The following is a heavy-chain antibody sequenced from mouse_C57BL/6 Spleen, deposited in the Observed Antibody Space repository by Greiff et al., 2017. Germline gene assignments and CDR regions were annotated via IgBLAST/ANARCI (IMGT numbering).Heavy chain of an antibody. Sequence: EVQLVESGPELVKPGASVKMSCKASGYTFTDYNMHWVKQSHGKSLEWIGYINPNNGGTSYNQKFKGKATLTVNKSSSTAYMELRSLTSEDSAVYYCARRYYYGLFDYWGQGTTLTVSS. J-gene: IGHJ2*01. CDR3: ARRYYYGLFDY. CDR2: INPNNGGT. CDR1: GYTFTDYN. D-gene: IGHD1-1*01. V-gene: IGHV1-22*01.